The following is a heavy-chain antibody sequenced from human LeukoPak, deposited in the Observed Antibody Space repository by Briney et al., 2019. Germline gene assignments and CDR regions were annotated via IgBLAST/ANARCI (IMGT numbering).Heavy chain of an antibody. Sequence: GGSLRLSCAAPGFTFSSYEMNWVRQAPGKGLEWVSYISSSGSTIYYADSVKGRFTISRDNAKNSLYLQMNSLRAEDTAVYYCARDVYCSSTSCYASLHFDYWGQGTLVTVSS. CDR3: ARDVYCSSTSCYASLHFDY. J-gene: IGHJ4*02. V-gene: IGHV3-48*03. CDR2: ISSSGSTI. D-gene: IGHD2-2*01. CDR1: GFTFSSYE.